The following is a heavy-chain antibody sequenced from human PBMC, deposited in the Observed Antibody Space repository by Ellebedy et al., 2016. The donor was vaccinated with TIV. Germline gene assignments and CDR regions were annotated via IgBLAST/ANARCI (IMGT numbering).Heavy chain of an antibody. CDR3: ASYSGYDLNPGGWFDP. CDR2: ISWNSGSI. V-gene: IGHV3-9*01. Sequence: SLKISSAASGFTFDDYAMHWVRQAPGKGLEWVSGISWNSGSIGYADSVKGRFTISRDNAKNSLYLQMNSLRAEDTAWYYCASYSGYDLNPGGWFDPWGQGTLVTVSS. CDR1: GFTFDDYA. D-gene: IGHD5-12*01. J-gene: IGHJ5*02.